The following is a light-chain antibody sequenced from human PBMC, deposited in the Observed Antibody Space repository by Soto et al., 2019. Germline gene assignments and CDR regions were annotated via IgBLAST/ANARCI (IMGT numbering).Light chain of an antibody. CDR3: CSYENAATLVV. CDR2: EGD. CDR1: SSDVGAHNL. V-gene: IGLV2-23*01. Sequence: QSALTQPASVSGSPGQSITISCAGISSDVGAHNLVSWYQQHAGKAPKLIIYEGDKRPSGVSDRFSGSKSGDTASLTISGLQPEAEADYHCCSYENAATLVVFGGGTKVTVL. J-gene: IGLJ3*02.